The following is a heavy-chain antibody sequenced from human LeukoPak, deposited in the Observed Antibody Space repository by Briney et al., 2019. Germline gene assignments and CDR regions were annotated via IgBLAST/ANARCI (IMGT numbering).Heavy chain of an antibody. CDR1: GFTFSTYW. D-gene: IGHD3-3*01. Sequence: PGGSLRVSCAASGFTFSTYWMHWVRQAPGEGLVWVSRINSDDSIINYADSVKGRFTISRDNAKNTLYLQMNSLRAEDTAVYYCARVPPSYDFWSGYFDYWGQGTLVTVSS. CDR3: ARVPPSYDFWSGYFDY. V-gene: IGHV3-74*01. CDR2: INSDDSII. J-gene: IGHJ4*02.